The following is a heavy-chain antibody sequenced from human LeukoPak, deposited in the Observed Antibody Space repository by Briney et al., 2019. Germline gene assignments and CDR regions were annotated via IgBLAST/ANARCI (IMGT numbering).Heavy chain of an antibody. D-gene: IGHD4-17*01. CDR3: ARQSGLDDYGDYTDD. CDR2: IYYSGST. V-gene: IGHV4-39*01. CDR1: GGSISSSSYY. J-gene: IGHJ4*02. Sequence: SETLSLTCTVSGGSISSSSYYWGWIRQPPGKGLEWIGSIYYSGSTYYNPSLKSRVTISVDTSKNQFSLKLSSVTAADTAVYYCARQSGLDDYGDYTDDWGQGTLVTVSS.